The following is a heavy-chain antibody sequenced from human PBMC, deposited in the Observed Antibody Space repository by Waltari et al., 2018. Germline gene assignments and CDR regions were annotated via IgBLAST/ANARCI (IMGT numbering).Heavy chain of an antibody. CDR2: IIPIFGTA. Sequence: QVQLVQSGAEVKKPGSSVKVSCKASGGTFSSHAISWVRQAPGQGLGWMGGIIPIFGTANYAQKFQGRVTITADESTSTAYMELSSLRSEDTAVYYCALPWGSGSYYPDYYYGMDVWGQGTTVTVSS. D-gene: IGHD3-10*01. CDR1: GGTFSSHA. CDR3: ALPWGSGSYYPDYYYGMDV. V-gene: IGHV1-69*13. J-gene: IGHJ6*02.